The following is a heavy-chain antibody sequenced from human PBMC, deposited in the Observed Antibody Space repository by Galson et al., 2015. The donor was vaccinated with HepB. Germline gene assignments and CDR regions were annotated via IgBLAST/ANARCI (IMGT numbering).Heavy chain of an antibody. Sequence: KVSCKASGYAFTSYWIGWVRQMPGKGLEWMGIIYPGDSDTRYSPSFQGQVTISADKSISTAYLQWSSLKASDTAMYYCARMGVGSSSGAALWFDPWGQGTLVTVSS. D-gene: IGHD6-13*01. CDR2: IYPGDSDT. V-gene: IGHV5-51*01. CDR1: GYAFTSYW. CDR3: ARMGVGSSSGAALWFDP. J-gene: IGHJ5*02.